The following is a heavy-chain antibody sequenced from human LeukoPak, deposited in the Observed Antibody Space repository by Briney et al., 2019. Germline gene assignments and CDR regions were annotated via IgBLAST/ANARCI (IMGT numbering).Heavy chain of an antibody. CDR2: MNPNSGST. J-gene: IGHJ4*02. D-gene: IGHD6-13*01. V-gene: IGHV1-8*03. CDR1: GYTFTSYD. Sequence: GASVKVSCKASGYTFTSYDTNWVRQAPGQGLEWMGWMNPNSGSTGFAQKFQGRVTITSNASISTAYMELSGLRSEDTAVYYCARDERAAAGTFEYWGQGTLVTVSS. CDR3: ARDERAAAGTFEY.